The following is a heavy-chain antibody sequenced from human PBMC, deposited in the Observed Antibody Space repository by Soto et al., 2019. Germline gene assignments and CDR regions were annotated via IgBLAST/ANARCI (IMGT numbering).Heavy chain of an antibody. D-gene: IGHD3-16*01. J-gene: IGHJ6*02. Sequence: EVQLVESGGGLIQPGGSLRLSCAASGFTVSSNDMSWVRQAPGKGLEWVSVFQSGGSTYYADSVKGRFTISRDNSNNTRYLQMHSLRAEDTAVYYCARGGGLDVWGQGTTVTVSS. CDR3: ARGGGLDV. CDR2: FQSGGST. V-gene: IGHV3-53*01. CDR1: GFTVSSND.